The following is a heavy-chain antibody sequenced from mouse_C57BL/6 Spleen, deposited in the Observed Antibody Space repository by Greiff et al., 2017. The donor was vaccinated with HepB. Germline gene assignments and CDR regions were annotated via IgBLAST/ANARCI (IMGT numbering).Heavy chain of an antibody. J-gene: IGHJ4*01. CDR2: ISSGSSTI. D-gene: IGHD2-3*01. CDR3: ARGFYDGYRYYYAMDY. CDR1: GFTFSDYG. V-gene: IGHV5-17*01. Sequence: EVQVVESGGGLVKPGGSLKLSCAASGFTFSDYGMHWVRQAPEKGLEWVAYISSGSSTIYYADTVKGRFTISRYNAKNTLFLQMTSLRSEDTAMYYCARGFYDGYRYYYAMDYWGQGTSVTVSS.